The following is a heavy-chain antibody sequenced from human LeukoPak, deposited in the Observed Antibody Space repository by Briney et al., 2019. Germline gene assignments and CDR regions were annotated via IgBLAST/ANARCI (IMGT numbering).Heavy chain of an antibody. Sequence: PGGSLRLSCAASGFTFSSYWMSWVRQAPGKGLEWVANIKQDGSEKYYVDSVKGRFTISRDNDKNSLYLQMNSLRAEDTAVYYCARPISYYYDSRGYYRHDAFDIWGQGTMVTVSS. J-gene: IGHJ3*02. CDR3: ARPISYYYDSRGYYRHDAFDI. V-gene: IGHV3-7*01. D-gene: IGHD3-22*01. CDR2: IKQDGSEK. CDR1: GFTFSSYW.